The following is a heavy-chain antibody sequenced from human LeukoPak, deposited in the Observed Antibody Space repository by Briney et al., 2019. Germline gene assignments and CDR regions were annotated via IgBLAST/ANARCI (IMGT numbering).Heavy chain of an antibody. CDR2: ISGSGGIT. CDR1: GFTFSSYA. D-gene: IGHD3-10*02. J-gene: IGHJ6*02. V-gene: IGHV3-23*01. CDR3: AKASAVRGYYYYGMDV. Sequence: GGSLRLSCAASGFTFSSYAMSWVRQAPGKGLEWVSAISGSGGITYYADSVKGRFTISRDNSKNTLYLQMNSLRAEDTAIYYCAKASAVRGYYYYGMDVWGQGTTVTVSS.